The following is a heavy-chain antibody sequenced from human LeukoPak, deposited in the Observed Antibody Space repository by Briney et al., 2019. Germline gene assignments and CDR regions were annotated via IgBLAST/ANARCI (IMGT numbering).Heavy chain of an antibody. Sequence: ASVKVSCKTSGDAFTTYGMSWVRQAPGQGLEWMGGIIPIFGTANYAQKFQGRVTITADESTSTAYMELSSLRSEDTAVYYCARDRIQLVPDAFDIWGQGTMVTVSS. CDR3: ARDRIQLVPDAFDI. CDR1: GDAFTTYG. CDR2: IIPIFGTA. D-gene: IGHD5-18*01. V-gene: IGHV1-69*13. J-gene: IGHJ3*02.